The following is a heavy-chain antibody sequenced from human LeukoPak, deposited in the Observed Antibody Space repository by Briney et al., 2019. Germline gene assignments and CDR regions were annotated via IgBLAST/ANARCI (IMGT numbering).Heavy chain of an antibody. J-gene: IGHJ3*01. Sequence: PSETLSLTCTVSGFSISSGYYWGLIRQPPGKGLEWIGSIYPGGSTYYNPSLKSRVTISVDTPKNQFSLKLSSVTAADTAVYYCARVLTKATTWAFDVWGQGTMVTVFS. CDR1: GFSISSGYY. CDR2: IYPGGST. D-gene: IGHD4-17*01. V-gene: IGHV4-38-2*02. CDR3: ARVLTKATTWAFDV.